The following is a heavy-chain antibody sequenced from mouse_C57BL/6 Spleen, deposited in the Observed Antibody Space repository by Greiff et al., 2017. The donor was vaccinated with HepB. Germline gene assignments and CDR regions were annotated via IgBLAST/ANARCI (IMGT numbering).Heavy chain of an antibody. CDR3: ARGIYDGYSLYAMDY. J-gene: IGHJ4*01. CDR2: IYPGSGST. V-gene: IGHV1-55*01. CDR1: GYTFTSYW. Sequence: QVQLQQSGAELVKPGASVKMSCKASGYTFTSYWITWVKQRPGQGLEWIGDIYPGSGSTNYNEKFKSKATLTVDTSSSTAYMQLSSLTSEDSAVYYCARGIYDGYSLYAMDYWGQGTSVTVSS. D-gene: IGHD2-3*01.